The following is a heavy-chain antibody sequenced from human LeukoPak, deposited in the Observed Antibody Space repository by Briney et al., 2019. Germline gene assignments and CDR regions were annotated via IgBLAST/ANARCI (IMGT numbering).Heavy chain of an antibody. CDR3: ARDSRSFDY. V-gene: IGHV4-39*07. D-gene: IGHD6-25*01. CDR2: IYYSGST. J-gene: IGHJ4*02. CDR1: GGSISTTSYY. Sequence: PSETLSLTCSVSGGSISTTSYYWGWIRQPPGKGLEWIGSIYYSGSTTYIPSLKSRATLSQDTSKNQFSLKLTSVTAADTAVYYCARDSRSFDYWGQGALVTVSS.